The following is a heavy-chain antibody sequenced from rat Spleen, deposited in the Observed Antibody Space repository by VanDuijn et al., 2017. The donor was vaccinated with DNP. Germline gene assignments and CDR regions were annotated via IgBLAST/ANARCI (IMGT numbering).Heavy chain of an antibody. Sequence: EVQLVESGGDLVQPGRSLKLSCVVSGFTVNNFWMAWIRQVPGKGLEWVAAIISSGGSTYYPNSVKGRFTISRDNAKSTLYLQMDSLRSEDTATYYCARMFYGYSDYWGQGVMVTVSS. V-gene: IGHV5-31*01. D-gene: IGHD1-9*01. CDR3: ARMFYGYSDY. J-gene: IGHJ2*01. CDR1: GFTVNNFW. CDR2: IISSGGST.